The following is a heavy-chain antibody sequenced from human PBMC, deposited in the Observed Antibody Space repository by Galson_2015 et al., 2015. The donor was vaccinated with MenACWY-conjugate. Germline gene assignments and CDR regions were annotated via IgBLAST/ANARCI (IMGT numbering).Heavy chain of an antibody. CDR1: GSSFSSYW. J-gene: IGHJ4*02. CDR3: ARGYIAKGLSSD. D-gene: IGHD5-12*01. V-gene: IGHV5-51*03. Sequence: QSGAEVKKPGESLQISCKGSGSSFSSYWIGWVRQMPGKGLEWMGIIDPGDSDTRYSPSFQGQVTISADKSISTAYLQWSSLKASDTAIYYCARGYIAKGLSSDWGQRTLVTVSS. CDR2: IDPGDSDT.